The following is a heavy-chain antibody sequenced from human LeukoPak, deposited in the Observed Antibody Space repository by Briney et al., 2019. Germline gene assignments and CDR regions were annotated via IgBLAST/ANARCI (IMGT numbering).Heavy chain of an antibody. CDR3: ARAGYSGSYFVDY. V-gene: IGHV1-2*06. Sequence: ASVKVSRKASGYTFTGYYMHWVRQAPGQGLEWMGRINPNSGGTNYAQKFQGRVTMTRDTSISTAYMELSRLRSDDTAVYYCARAGYSGSYFVDYWGQGTLVTVSS. CDR2: INPNSGGT. D-gene: IGHD1-26*01. CDR1: GYTFTGYY. J-gene: IGHJ4*02.